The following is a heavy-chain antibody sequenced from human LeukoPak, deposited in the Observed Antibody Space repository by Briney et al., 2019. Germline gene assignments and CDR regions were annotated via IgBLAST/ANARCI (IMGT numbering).Heavy chain of an antibody. Sequence: AGGSLRLSCAASGFTISSYWMDWVRQTPGKGLEWVSAISGSGGSTYYADSVKGRFTISRDNSKNTLYLQMNSLRAEDTAAYYCAKDLSQGIYQLPRGWFDPWGQGTLVTVSS. J-gene: IGHJ5*02. V-gene: IGHV3-23*01. CDR3: AKDLSQGIYQLPRGWFDP. CDR2: ISGSGGST. D-gene: IGHD2-2*01. CDR1: GFTISSYW.